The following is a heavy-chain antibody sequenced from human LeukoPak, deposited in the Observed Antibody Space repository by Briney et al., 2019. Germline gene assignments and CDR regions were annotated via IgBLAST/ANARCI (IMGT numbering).Heavy chain of an antibody. CDR3: ARGGRGSAAVVAPRSFDI. J-gene: IGHJ3*02. CDR1: GFTVSSIH. V-gene: IGHV3-53*01. Sequence: GGSPRLSCAASGFTVSSIHMVWVRQAPGKGLEWVSVTYTGGNSYYADSVKGRFIISRDISKNTLYLQMNSLRAEDSALYYCARGGRGSAAVVAPRSFDIWGQGTMVTVSS. D-gene: IGHD3-22*01. CDR2: TYTGGNS.